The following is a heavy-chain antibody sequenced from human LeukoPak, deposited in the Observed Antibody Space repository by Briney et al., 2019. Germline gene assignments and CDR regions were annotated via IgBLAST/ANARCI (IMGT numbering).Heavy chain of an antibody. CDR2: ISSSGSTI. D-gene: IGHD3-22*01. Sequence: GGSLRLSCAASGFTFSDYYMSWIRQAPGKGLEWVSYISSSGSTIYYADSVKGRFTISRDNAKNSLYLQMNSLRAEDTALYYCAKDIAWGYDSSGYYGAFDIWGQGTMVTVSS. J-gene: IGHJ3*02. CDR1: GFTFSDYY. CDR3: AKDIAWGYDSSGYYGAFDI. V-gene: IGHV3-11*01.